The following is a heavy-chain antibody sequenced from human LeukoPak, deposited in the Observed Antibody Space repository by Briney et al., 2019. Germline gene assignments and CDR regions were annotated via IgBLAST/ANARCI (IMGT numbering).Heavy chain of an antibody. Sequence: GASVKVSCKASGYTFTGYYMHWVRQAPGQGLEWMGWINPNSGGTNYAQKFQGRVTMTRDTSISTAYMELSRLRSDDTAVYYCAREKVVRGVIPRPWFDPWGQGTLVTVSS. J-gene: IGHJ5*02. V-gene: IGHV1-2*02. CDR3: AREKVVRGVIPRPWFDP. D-gene: IGHD3-10*01. CDR2: INPNSGGT. CDR1: GYTFTGYY.